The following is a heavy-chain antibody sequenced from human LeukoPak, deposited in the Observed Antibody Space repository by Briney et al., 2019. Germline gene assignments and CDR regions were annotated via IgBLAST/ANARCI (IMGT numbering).Heavy chain of an antibody. V-gene: IGHV1-18*01. D-gene: IGHD3-16*01. J-gene: IGHJ6*02. CDR2: ISAHNGKT. Sequence: SVKVSCKASGYIFTTYGISWVRQAPGQGLEWMGWISAHNGKTDYVEKFQGRVTMTTDTSTSTAYMELKSLRSDDTAVYYCARDHEMVVLMRDYDYYGMDVWGQGTTVTVSS. CDR1: GYIFTTYG. CDR3: ARDHEMVVLMRDYDYYGMDV.